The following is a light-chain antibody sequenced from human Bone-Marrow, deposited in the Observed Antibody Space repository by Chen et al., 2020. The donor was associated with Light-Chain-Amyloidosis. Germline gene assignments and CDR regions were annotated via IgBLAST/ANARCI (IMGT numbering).Light chain of an antibody. Sequence: QSVLTQPPSASGTPGQKVTISCSGSNSNIGSNIVNWYQHLPGTAPKLVIYSNNQRPAGVPDRFSGSKSGTSASLAISGLQSEDEADYYCAAWDDSLSIWVFGGGTKVTVL. CDR1: NSNIGSNI. CDR2: SNN. V-gene: IGLV1-44*01. CDR3: AAWDDSLSIWV. J-gene: IGLJ3*02.